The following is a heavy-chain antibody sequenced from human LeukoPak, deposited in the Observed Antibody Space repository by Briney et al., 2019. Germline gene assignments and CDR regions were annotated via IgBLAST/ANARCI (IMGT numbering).Heavy chain of an antibody. Sequence: GESLKISCKGSGYSFTSYWIGWVRQMPGKGLEWMGIIHPGDSDTRYSPPFQGQVTISADKSISTAYLQWSSLKASDTAMYYCARPTNYYDSSGPWDYFDYWGQGTLVTVSS. CDR1: GYSFTSYW. D-gene: IGHD3-22*01. CDR3: ARPTNYYDSSGPWDYFDY. V-gene: IGHV5-51*01. CDR2: IHPGDSDT. J-gene: IGHJ4*02.